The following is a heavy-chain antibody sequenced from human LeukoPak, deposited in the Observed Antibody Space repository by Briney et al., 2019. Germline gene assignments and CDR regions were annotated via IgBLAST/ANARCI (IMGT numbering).Heavy chain of an antibody. CDR1: GYTFTGYY. CDR3: AREAVAGEGGFDY. J-gene: IGHJ4*02. CDR2: INPNSGGT. V-gene: IGHV1-2*02. Sequence: ASVKVSCKASGYTFTGYYMHWVRQAPGQGLEWMGWINPNSGGTNYAQKFQGRVTMTRDMSISTAYMELRRLRSDDTAVYYCAREAVAGEGGFDYWGQGTLVTVSS. D-gene: IGHD6-19*01.